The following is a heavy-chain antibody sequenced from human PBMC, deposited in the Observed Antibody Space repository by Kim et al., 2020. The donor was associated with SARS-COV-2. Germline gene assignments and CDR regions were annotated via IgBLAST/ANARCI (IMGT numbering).Heavy chain of an antibody. Sequence: ASVKVSCKASGYTFTGYYMHWVRQAPGQGLEWMGWINPNSGGTNYAQKFQGRVTMTRDTSISTAYMELSRLRSDDTAVYYCARTCIVVVPAAIDAWFDYWGQGTLVTVSS. D-gene: IGHD2-2*02. CDR1: GYTFTGYY. CDR3: ARTCIVVVPAAIDAWFDY. V-gene: IGHV1-2*02. J-gene: IGHJ4*02. CDR2: INPNSGGT.